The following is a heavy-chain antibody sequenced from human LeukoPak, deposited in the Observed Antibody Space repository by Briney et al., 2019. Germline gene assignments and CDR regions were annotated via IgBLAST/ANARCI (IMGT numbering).Heavy chain of an antibody. CDR2: IRYDGSNK. CDR1: GFTFSSYG. J-gene: IGHJ6*03. CDR3: AKDRYSSSWFKYNYYYYYYMDV. V-gene: IGHV3-30*02. D-gene: IGHD6-13*01. Sequence: GGCLRLSCAASGFTFSSYGMHWVRQAPGKGLEWVAFIRYDGSNKYYADSVKGRFTISRDNSKNTLYLQMNSLRAEDTAVYYCAKDRYSSSWFKYNYYYYYYMDVWGKGTTVSVSS.